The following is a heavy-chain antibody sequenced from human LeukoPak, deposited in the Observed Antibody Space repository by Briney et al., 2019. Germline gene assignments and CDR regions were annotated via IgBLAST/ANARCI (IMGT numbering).Heavy chain of an antibody. V-gene: IGHV3-64*01. CDR3: ARSGGYYYYGMDV. J-gene: IGHJ6*02. Sequence: GGSLRLSCAASGFTFSSYAMHWVRQAPGKGLEYVSAISSNGGSTYYANSVKGRFTISRDNSKNTLYLQMGSLRAEDMAVYYCARSGGYYYYGMDVWGQGTTVTVS. CDR1: GFTFSSYA. CDR2: ISSNGGST. D-gene: IGHD4-23*01.